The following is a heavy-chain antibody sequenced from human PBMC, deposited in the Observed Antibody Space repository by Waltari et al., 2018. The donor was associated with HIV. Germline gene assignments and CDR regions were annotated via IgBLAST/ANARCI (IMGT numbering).Heavy chain of an antibody. D-gene: IGHD3-22*01. CDR2: IYYSGST. CDR1: GGSISSSSYY. Sequence: QLQLQESGPGLVKPSETLSLTCTVSGGSISSSSYYWGWIRQPPGKGLEWIGSIYYSGSTYYNPSLKSRVTISVDTSKNQFSLKLSSVTAADTAVYYCASPMRGYYSLWYGMDVWGQGTTVTVSS. CDR3: ASPMRGYYSLWYGMDV. V-gene: IGHV4-39*07. J-gene: IGHJ6*02.